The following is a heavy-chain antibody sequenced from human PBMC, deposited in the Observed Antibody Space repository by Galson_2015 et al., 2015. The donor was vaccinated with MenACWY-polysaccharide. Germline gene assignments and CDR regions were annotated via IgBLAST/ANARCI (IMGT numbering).Heavy chain of an antibody. Sequence: SLRLSCAASGFTFSSYAMHWVRQAPGKGLEWVAVISYDGSNKYYADSVKGRFTISRDNSKNTLCLQMNSLRAEDTAVYYCASRGELGITTYYYGMDVWGQGTTVTVSS. CDR2: ISYDGSNK. D-gene: IGHD3-16*01. CDR3: ASRGELGITTYYYGMDV. J-gene: IGHJ6*02. V-gene: IGHV3-30-3*01. CDR1: GFTFSSYA.